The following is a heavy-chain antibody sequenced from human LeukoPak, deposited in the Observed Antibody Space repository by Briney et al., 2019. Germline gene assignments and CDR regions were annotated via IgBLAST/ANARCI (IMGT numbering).Heavy chain of an antibody. CDR3: ARGVGSGWALGY. J-gene: IGHJ4*02. V-gene: IGHV6-1*01. CDR2: TYYRSKWYN. D-gene: IGHD6-25*01. Sequence: PSQTLSLTCALSGDSVSSNTAAWNWIRQSPSRGLGWLGRTYYRSKWYNDYAVSVKSRITVNPDTSKNQFSLQLKSVTPEDTAVYFCARGVGSGWALGYWGQGTLVTVSS. CDR1: GDSVSSNTAA.